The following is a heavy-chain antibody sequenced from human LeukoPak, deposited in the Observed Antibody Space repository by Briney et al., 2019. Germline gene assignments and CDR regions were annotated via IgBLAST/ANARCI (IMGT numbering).Heavy chain of an antibody. J-gene: IGHJ4*02. V-gene: IGHV3-48*01. Sequence: PGGSLRLSCAASGFTFSSYEMNWVRQAPGKGLGWVSYLRSSSSIIYHADSVKGRFTISRDNAKNSLYLQMNSLRAEDTAVYYCAKESDEGDYGYYFDYWGQGTLVTVSS. D-gene: IGHD3-16*01. CDR1: GFTFSSYE. CDR2: LRSSSSII. CDR3: AKESDEGDYGYYFDY.